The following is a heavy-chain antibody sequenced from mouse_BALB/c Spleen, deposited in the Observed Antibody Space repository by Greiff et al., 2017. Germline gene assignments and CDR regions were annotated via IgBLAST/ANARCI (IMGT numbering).Heavy chain of an antibody. CDR3: ARWGGSYYAMDY. V-gene: IGHV5-9-3*01. Sequence: EVQLVESGGGLVKPGGSLKLSCAASGFTFSSYAMSWVRQTPEKRLEWVATISSGGSYTYYPDSVKGRFTISRDNAKNTLYLQMSSLRSEDTAMYYCARWGGSYYAMDYWGQGTSVTVSS. CDR2: ISSGGSYT. J-gene: IGHJ4*01. CDR1: GFTFSSYA.